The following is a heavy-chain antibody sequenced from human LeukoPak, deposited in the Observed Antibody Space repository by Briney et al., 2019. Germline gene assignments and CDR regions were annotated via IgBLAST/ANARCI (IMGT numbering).Heavy chain of an antibody. J-gene: IGHJ2*01. CDR2: ISGASDTI. CDR3: AKRAFVVPAAWYFDL. V-gene: IGHV3-23*01. D-gene: IGHD2-15*01. CDR1: GFTFSGYA. Sequence: GGSLRLSCAASGFTFSGYAMNWVRQAPGKGLEWVSGISGASDTIHYADSVKGRFTISRDNFKNTVYLQMNSLRVDDTAVYYCAKRAFVVPAAWYFDLWGRGTLVTVSS.